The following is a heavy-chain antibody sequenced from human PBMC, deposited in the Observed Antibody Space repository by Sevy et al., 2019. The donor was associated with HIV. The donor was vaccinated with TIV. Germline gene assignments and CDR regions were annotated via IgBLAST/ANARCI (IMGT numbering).Heavy chain of an antibody. CDR3: AKDYRIYCSRTSCLFDY. CDR1: GFTFDSYA. J-gene: IGHJ4*02. Sequence: GGSLRLSCAASGFTFDSYAMHWVRQVAGKGLEWVSTISGSGYATYYADSVKGRFIISRDTSKNTLYLQINSLRAEDTAVYYCAKDYRIYCSRTSCLFDYWGQGTLVTVSS. CDR2: ISGSGYAT. D-gene: IGHD2-2*01. V-gene: IGHV3-23*01.